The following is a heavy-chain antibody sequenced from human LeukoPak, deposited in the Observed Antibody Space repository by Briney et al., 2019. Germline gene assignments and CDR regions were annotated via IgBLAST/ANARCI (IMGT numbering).Heavy chain of an antibody. J-gene: IGHJ6*02. D-gene: IGHD3-10*01. Sequence: GGSLRLSCAASGFTFSNYAMSWVRQAPGKGLEWVSAISGSGGSTYYADSVKGRFTISRDNSKTTLYLQMNSLRAEDTAVYFCAKDHTPFGSGSYSTRYYGMDVWGQGTTVIVSS. V-gene: IGHV3-23*01. CDR1: GFTFSNYA. CDR2: ISGSGGST. CDR3: AKDHTPFGSGSYSTRYYGMDV.